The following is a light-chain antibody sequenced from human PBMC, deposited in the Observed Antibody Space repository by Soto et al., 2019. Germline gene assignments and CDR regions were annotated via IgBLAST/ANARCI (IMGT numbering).Light chain of an antibody. CDR2: DAS. V-gene: IGKV1-5*01. CDR1: QSITNR. CDR3: QHYNPYSGP. J-gene: IGKJ1*01. Sequence: DVQMTQSPSTLSASVGDRVTITFRASQSITNRLAWYQQKPGKAPKVLIYDASNLEYGVPSRFSGSGFGTEFILTISSLQPDEFATYYCQHYNPYSGPFGQGTKVDI.